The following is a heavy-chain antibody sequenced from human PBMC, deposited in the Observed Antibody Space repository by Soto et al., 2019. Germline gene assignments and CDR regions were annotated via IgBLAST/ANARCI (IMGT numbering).Heavy chain of an antibody. CDR1: GFTFSIHA. Sequence: GVSLRLSCEASGFTFSIHAMGLLRQAPGTGPAWVAFVDGSGGDTSYADSVKGRFIVSRDNSDNSLFLHMNSLRAEDTGRYFCAKEIFAAAYAATSAFDLWGQGTLVTVSS. V-gene: IGHV3-23*01. D-gene: IGHD2-8*01. CDR3: AKEIFAAAYAATSAFDL. CDR2: VDGSGGDT. J-gene: IGHJ4*02.